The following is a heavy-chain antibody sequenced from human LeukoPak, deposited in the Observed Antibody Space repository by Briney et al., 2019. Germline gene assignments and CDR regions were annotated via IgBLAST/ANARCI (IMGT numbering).Heavy chain of an antibody. CDR1: GFTFSDHY. D-gene: IGHD3-22*01. CDR3: VRLSDNYNFDC. V-gene: IGHV3-72*01. Sequence: GGSLRLSCAASGFTFSDHYMDWVRQAPGKGLEWVGRSRNKADSYTTEYAASVKGRFTVSRDDSKKSLYLQMHSLKTEDTAVYYCVRLSDNYNFDCWGQGTLVTVSS. CDR2: SRNKADSYTT. J-gene: IGHJ4*02.